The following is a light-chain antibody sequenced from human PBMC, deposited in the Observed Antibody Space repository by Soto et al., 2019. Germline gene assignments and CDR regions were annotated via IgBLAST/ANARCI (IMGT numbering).Light chain of an antibody. CDR1: QSVGNW. J-gene: IGKJ3*01. Sequence: DIQMTQSPSTLSASVGDRVTITCRASQSVGNWLAWFQQKPGKAPSLLVYLASNLQTGVPSRFSGVGSGTEFTLTISSLEPEDFATYYCQHYSDYPLTFGPGTKVYLK. CDR2: LAS. V-gene: IGKV1-5*03. CDR3: QHYSDYPLT.